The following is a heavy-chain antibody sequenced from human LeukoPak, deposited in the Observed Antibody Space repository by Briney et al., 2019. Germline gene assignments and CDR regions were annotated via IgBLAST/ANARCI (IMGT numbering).Heavy chain of an antibody. CDR2: ISSTSAHI. Sequence: PGGSLRLSCAASGFSFNTYSMNWVRQAPGKGLEWVSSISSTSAHISYADSVKGRFSISRDNAKNSLYLQMNSLRVEDTAVYYCTSRYCTTTNCYSFDNWGHGTLVTVSS. V-gene: IGHV3-21*01. J-gene: IGHJ3*02. CDR3: TSRYCTTTNCYSFDN. CDR1: GFSFNTYS. D-gene: IGHD2-2*01.